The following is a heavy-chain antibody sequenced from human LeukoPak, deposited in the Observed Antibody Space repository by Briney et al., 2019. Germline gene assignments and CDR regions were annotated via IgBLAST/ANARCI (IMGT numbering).Heavy chain of an antibody. Sequence: GASVKVSCKASGYTFTTYGITWVRQAPGQGLEWMGWISAYNGNTNYAQKLQGRVTMTTDTSTSTAYMELRSLTSDDTAVYYCARDRRYSGTYGYWGQGTLVTVSS. CDR2: ISAYNGNT. CDR3: ARDRRYSGTYGY. V-gene: IGHV1-18*01. CDR1: GYTFTTYG. J-gene: IGHJ4*02. D-gene: IGHD1-26*01.